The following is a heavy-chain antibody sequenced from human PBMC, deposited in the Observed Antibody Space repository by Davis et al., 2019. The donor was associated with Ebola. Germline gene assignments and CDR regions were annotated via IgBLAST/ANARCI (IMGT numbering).Heavy chain of an antibody. V-gene: IGHV3-11*04. CDR1: GFTFSDYY. CDR2: ISSSGSTI. J-gene: IGHJ6*03. D-gene: IGHD3-3*01. Sequence: GESLKISCAASGFTFSDYYMSWIRQAPGKGLEWVSYISSSGSTIYYADSVKGRFTISRDNAKNSLYLQMNSLRAEDTAVYYCARDTTIFGYYYYYYMDVWGKGTTVTVSS. CDR3: ARDTTIFGYYYYYYMDV.